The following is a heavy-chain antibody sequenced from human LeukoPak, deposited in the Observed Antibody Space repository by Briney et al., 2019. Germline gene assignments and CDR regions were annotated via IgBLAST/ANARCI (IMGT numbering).Heavy chain of an antibody. CDR3: ARGREYDILTGYDPRDNWFDP. V-gene: IGHV4-34*01. J-gene: IGHJ5*02. Sequence: SETLSLTCAVYGGSFSGYYWSWIRQPPGKGLDWIGEINHSGSTNHKPSLKSRVTISVDTSKNQFSLKLSSVTAADTAVYYCARGREYDILTGYDPRDNWFDPWGQGTLVTVSS. D-gene: IGHD3-9*01. CDR2: INHSGST. CDR1: GGSFSGYY.